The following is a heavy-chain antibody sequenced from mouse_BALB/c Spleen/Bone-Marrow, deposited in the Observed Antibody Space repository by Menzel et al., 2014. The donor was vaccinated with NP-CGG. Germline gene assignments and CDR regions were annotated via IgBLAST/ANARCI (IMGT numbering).Heavy chain of an antibody. CDR3: ARFPRDY. J-gene: IGHJ2*01. CDR2: INPGIGGT. CDR1: GYAFTNYL. Sequence: QVQLQQSGDELVRPGTSVKGSCKASGYAFTNYLIEWFKQRPGQGLEWIGRINPGIGGTTYNAKFKGKATLTADKSSTPAYMPLSSLTSDDSAGYFCARFPRDYLGQGPTLPVSS. V-gene: IGHV1-54*01.